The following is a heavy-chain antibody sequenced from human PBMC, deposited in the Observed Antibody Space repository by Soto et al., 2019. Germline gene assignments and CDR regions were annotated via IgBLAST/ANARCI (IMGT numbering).Heavy chain of an antibody. Sequence: PSETLSLTCTVSGVSVSTDRFFWSWIRQSPGKGLEWIEYISYSGSTNYNPSLKGRVTISVDTSKNQFSLKLSSVTAADTAVYYCARDYEREDCGSNKFTSLDVWGQGTTVTVSS. J-gene: IGHJ6*02. CDR2: ISYSGST. CDR1: GVSVSTDRFF. V-gene: IGHV4-61*01. CDR3: ARDYEREDCGSNKFTSLDV. D-gene: IGHD2-2*01.